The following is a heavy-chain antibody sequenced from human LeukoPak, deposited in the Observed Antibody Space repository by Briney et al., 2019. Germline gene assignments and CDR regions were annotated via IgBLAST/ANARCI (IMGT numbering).Heavy chain of an antibody. V-gene: IGHV3-48*01. D-gene: IGHD4-17*01. CDR1: GFTFSSYS. J-gene: IGHJ4*02. CDR2: ISSSSSTI. CDR3: ARGRTTVTTDYFDY. Sequence: GGSLRLSCAASGFTFSSYSMNWVRQAPGKGLEWVSNISSSSSTIYYADSVKGRFTISRDNAKNSLYLQMNSLRAEDTAVYYCARGRTTVTTDYFDYWGQGTLVTVSS.